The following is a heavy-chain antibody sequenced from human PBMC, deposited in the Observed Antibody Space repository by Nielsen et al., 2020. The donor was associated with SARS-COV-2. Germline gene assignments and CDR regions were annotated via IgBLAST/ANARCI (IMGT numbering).Heavy chain of an antibody. D-gene: IGHD6-19*01. CDR1: GCTFSSYW. CDR2: IKQDGSEK. V-gene: IGHV3-7*01. J-gene: IGHJ3*02. CDR3: ARESVTGTDAFDI. Sequence: GASLKISCAASGCTFSSYWMRWVRQAPGKGLEWVANIKQDGSEKYYVDSVKGRFTISRDNAVNSLSLQMNSLRAEDTAVYYCARESVTGTDAFDIWGQGTVVTVSS.